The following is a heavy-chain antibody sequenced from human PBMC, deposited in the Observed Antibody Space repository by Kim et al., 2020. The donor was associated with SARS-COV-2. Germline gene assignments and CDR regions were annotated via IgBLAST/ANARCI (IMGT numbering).Heavy chain of an antibody. CDR1: GFTFGDYA. Sequence: GGSLRLSCAASGFTFGDYAMHWVRQAPGKGLEWVSGISWNSGSIGYADSVKGRFTISRDNAKNSLHLQMNSLRAEDTALYYCARNGHSSSWRYWYFDLWGRGTLVTVSS. CDR3: ARNGHSSSWRYWYFDL. V-gene: IGHV3-9*01. D-gene: IGHD6-13*01. CDR2: ISWNSGSI. J-gene: IGHJ2*01.